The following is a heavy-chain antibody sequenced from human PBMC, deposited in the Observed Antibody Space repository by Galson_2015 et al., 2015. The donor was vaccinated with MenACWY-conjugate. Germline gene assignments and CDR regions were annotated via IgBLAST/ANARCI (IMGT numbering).Heavy chain of an antibody. CDR1: GFSFSSYD. CDR3: ARVYSGSPDYGMDV. D-gene: IGHD1-26*01. Sequence: SLRLSCAASGFSFSSYDMHWVRRAPGKGLDWVAVIAYDGSNKYYADSVKGRFTISRDKNTLYLEMISLRGEDTAAYYCARVYSGSPDYGMDVWGQGTTVTVSS. CDR2: IAYDGSNK. V-gene: IGHV3-30*04. J-gene: IGHJ6*02.